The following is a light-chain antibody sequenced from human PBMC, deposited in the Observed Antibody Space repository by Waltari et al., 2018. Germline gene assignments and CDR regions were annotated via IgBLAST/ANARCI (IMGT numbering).Light chain of an antibody. J-gene: IGLJ2*01. CDR1: NSAIGGFNY. CDR3: CSYTITSTLV. CDR2: DVT. Sequence: QSALTQPAPVSRSPGQSITISCTGTNSAIGGFNYLSWYQHHPGQAPTLILYDVTKRPSGVSDRFSGSKSGTTASLTISGLHTDDEADYYCCSYTITSTLVFGGGTKLTVL. V-gene: IGLV2-14*03.